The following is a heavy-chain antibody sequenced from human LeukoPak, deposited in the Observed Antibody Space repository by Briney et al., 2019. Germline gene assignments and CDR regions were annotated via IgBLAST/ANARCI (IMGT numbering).Heavy chain of an antibody. CDR1: GGSICSYY. V-gene: IGHV4-59*01. Sequence: SETLSLTCTVSGGSICSYYWSWIRQPPGKGLEWIGYIYYSGSTNYNPSLKSRVTISVDTSKNQFSLKLSSVTAADTAVYYCARVGGSSWQIDYWGQGTLVTVSS. J-gene: IGHJ4*02. CDR2: IYYSGST. CDR3: ARVGGSSWQIDY. D-gene: IGHD6-13*01.